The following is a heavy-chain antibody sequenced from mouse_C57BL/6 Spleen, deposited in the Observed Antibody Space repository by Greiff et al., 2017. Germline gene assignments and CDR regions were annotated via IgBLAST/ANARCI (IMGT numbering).Heavy chain of an antibody. D-gene: IGHD2-5*01. CDR3: EKACYSSGDLAY. V-gene: IGHV1-4*01. CDR1: GYTFTSYT. CDR2: INPSSGYT. Sequence: VQGVESGAELARPGASVKMSCKASGYTFTSYTMHWVKQRPGQGLEWIGYINPSSGYTKYNQKFKDKATLTADKSSSTASVQLSSLTSEDYAVDYCEKACYSSGDLAYWGQGTLVTVSA. J-gene: IGHJ3*01.